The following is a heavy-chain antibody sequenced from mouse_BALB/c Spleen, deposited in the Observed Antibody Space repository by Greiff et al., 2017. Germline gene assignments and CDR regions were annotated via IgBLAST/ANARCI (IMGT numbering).Heavy chain of an antibody. CDR1: GYTFTDYA. D-gene: IGHD4-1*01. CDR2: ISTYYGDA. CDR3: AWEDGTYAMAY. J-gene: IGHJ4*01. V-gene: IGHV1S137*01. Sequence: QVQLQQSGAELVRPGVSVKISCKGSGYTFTDYAMHWVKQSPAKSLEWIGVISTYYGDASYNQKFKGKATMTVDKSSSTAYMELARLTSEDSAIYYCAWEDGTYAMAYWGQGTSVTVSA.